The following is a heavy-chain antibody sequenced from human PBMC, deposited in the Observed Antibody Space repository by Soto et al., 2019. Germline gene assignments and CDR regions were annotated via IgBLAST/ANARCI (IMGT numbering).Heavy chain of an antibody. Sequence: EVQLVESGGGLVQPGGSLRLSCAASGFTFSSYDMHWVRQATGKGLEWVSAIGTAGDTYYPGSVKGRFTISRENAKNSLYLQMNSLRAGDTAVYYCARWFRTDYGDYGMDVWGQGTTVTVSS. J-gene: IGHJ6*02. D-gene: IGHD4-17*01. CDR3: ARWFRTDYGDYGMDV. CDR2: IGTAGDT. V-gene: IGHV3-13*04. CDR1: GFTFSSYD.